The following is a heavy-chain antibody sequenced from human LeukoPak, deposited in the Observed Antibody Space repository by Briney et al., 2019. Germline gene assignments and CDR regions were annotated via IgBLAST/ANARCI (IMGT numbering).Heavy chain of an antibody. CDR2: IGTAGDI. CDR3: AKGVWFGEFYTLDGFDI. Sequence: GGSPRPSCAASGFTFSNYDMHWVRQATGKGLEWVSGIGTAGDIYYPGSVKGRFTISRENAKNSLYLQMNSLRAEDTALYYCAKGVWFGEFYTLDGFDIWGQGTMVTVSS. J-gene: IGHJ3*02. CDR1: GFTFSNYD. D-gene: IGHD3-10*01. V-gene: IGHV3-13*01.